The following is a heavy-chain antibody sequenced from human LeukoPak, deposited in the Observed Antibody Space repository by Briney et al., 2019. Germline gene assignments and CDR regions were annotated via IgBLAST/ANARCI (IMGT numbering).Heavy chain of an antibody. Sequence: TGGSLRLSCAASGFPFNSYWMTWVRQAPGKGLEWVSAISGSGGSTYYADSVKGRFTISRDNSKNTLYLQMNSLRAEDTAVYYCAKCPLSIVGAPGYWGQGTLVTVSS. CDR3: AKCPLSIVGAPGY. CDR2: ISGSGGST. D-gene: IGHD1-26*01. V-gene: IGHV3-23*01. J-gene: IGHJ4*02. CDR1: GFPFNSYW.